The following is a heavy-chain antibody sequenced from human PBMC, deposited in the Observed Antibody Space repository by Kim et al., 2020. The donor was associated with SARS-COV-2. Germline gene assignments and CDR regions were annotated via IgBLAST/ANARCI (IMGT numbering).Heavy chain of an antibody. CDR3: ARGIMVRGVRAPDAFDI. Sequence: ASVKVSCKASGYTFTSYAMNWVRQAPGQGLEWMGWINTNTGNPTYAQGFTGRFVFSLDTSGSTAYLQISSLKAEDTAVYYCARGIMVRGVRAPDAFDIWGQGTMVTVSS. CDR1: GYTFTSYA. D-gene: IGHD3-10*01. J-gene: IGHJ3*02. CDR2: INTNTGNP. V-gene: IGHV7-4-1*02.